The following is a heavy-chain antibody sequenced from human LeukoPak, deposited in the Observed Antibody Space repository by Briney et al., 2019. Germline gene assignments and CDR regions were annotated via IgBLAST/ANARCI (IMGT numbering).Heavy chain of an antibody. Sequence: KPSETLSLTCAVSRYSISSGYHWAWIRQPPGKGLEWIGSIYRSGGAYYNPSLKSRVTISVDTSKNQFSLRVTSVTAADTAVYYCARVDYILDYWGQGSLVTVSS. CDR1: RYSISSGYH. J-gene: IGHJ4*02. CDR3: ARVDYILDY. D-gene: IGHD4-11*01. CDR2: IYRSGGA. V-gene: IGHV4-38-2*01.